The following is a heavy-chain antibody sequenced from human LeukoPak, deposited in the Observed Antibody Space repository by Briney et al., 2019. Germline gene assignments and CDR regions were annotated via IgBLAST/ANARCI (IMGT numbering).Heavy chain of an antibody. CDR3: ARDLGYCSSTSCYGPFDY. CDR1: GGTFSSYA. J-gene: IGHJ4*02. D-gene: IGHD2-2*01. Sequence: ASVKVSFKASGGTFSSYAISWVRQAPGQGLEWMGGIIPIFGTANYAQKFQGRVTITADESTSTAYMELSSLRSEDTAVYYCARDLGYCSSTSCYGPFDYWGQGTLVTVSS. CDR2: IIPIFGTA. V-gene: IGHV1-69*13.